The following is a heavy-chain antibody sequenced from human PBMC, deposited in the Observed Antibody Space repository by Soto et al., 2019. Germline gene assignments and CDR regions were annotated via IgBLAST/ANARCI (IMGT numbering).Heavy chain of an antibody. J-gene: IGHJ5*02. CDR1: GGTFSSYA. CDR3: ARDTPNYYDSSGYPCNWFAP. CDR2: IIPIFGTA. Sequence: QVQLVQSGAEVKKPGSSVKVSCKASGGTFSSYAISWVRQAPGQGLEWMGGIIPIFGTANYAQKFQGRVTTTADESTSTAYLELSSLRSEDPAVYSCARDTPNYYDSSGYPCNWFAPWGQGTLVTVYS. V-gene: IGHV1-69*12. D-gene: IGHD3-22*01.